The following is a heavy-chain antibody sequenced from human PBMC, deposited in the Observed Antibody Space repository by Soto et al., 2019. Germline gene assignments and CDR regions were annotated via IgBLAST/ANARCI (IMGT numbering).Heavy chain of an antibody. CDR2: IYYSGST. Sequence: SETLSLTCTVSGGSISSYYWSWIRQPPGKGLEWIGYIYYSGSTNYNPSLKSRVTISVDTSKNQFSLKLSSVTAADTAVYYCARATHRRGWFDPWGQGTLVTVSS. CDR3: ARATHRRGWFDP. D-gene: IGHD3-10*01. CDR1: GGSISSYY. J-gene: IGHJ5*02. V-gene: IGHV4-59*01.